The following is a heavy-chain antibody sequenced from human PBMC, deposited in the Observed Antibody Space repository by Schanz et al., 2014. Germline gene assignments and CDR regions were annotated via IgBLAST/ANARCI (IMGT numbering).Heavy chain of an antibody. D-gene: IGHD1-7*01. CDR1: GFTVSINY. V-gene: IGHV3-66*01. CDR2: IYSGDNT. J-gene: IGHJ6*02. CDR3: ASLIGTTSAHFYGMDV. Sequence: EVQLVESGGGLVQPGGSLRLSCAASGFTVSINYMSWVRQAPGKGLEWVSVIYSGDNTYYADSVKGRFTISRDNSKNTVYLQMNSLRAEDTAVYFCASLIGTTSAHFYGMDVWGQGTTVTVSS.